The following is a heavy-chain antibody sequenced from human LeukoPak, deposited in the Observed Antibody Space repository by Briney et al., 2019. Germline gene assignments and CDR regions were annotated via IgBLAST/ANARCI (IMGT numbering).Heavy chain of an antibody. CDR1: GFTVSSNY. CDR2: IYSGGSA. CDR3: VRDDDRPDNGLDY. Sequence: GGPLRLPCAASGFTVSSNYMSWVRQAPGKGLEWVSVIYSGGSAYYADSVKGRFTISRDNSKNTLYLQMNSLRAEDTAVYYCVRDDDRPDNGLDYWGQGTLVTVSS. J-gene: IGHJ4*02. D-gene: IGHD3-22*01. V-gene: IGHV3-66*01.